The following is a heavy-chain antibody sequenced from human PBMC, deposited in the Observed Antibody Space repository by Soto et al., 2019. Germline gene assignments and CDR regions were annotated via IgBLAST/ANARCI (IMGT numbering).Heavy chain of an antibody. J-gene: IGHJ4*02. CDR2: ISAYNGYP. CDR3: ARWSSGALYEY. V-gene: IGHV1-18*04. CDR1: GYIFTNYG. Sequence: QIHLVQSGAEVRKSGASVNVSCKTSGYIFTNYGVSWVRQAPGEGLEVVAWISAYNGYPKYGQRFQGRVTLSTDTSTTTGYMELRNLRSDDTAVYYCARWSSGALYEYWGQGTLLTVSS.